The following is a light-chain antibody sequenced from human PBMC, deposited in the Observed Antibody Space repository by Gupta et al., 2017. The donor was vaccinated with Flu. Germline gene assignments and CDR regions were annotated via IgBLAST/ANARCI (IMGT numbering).Light chain of an antibody. CDR1: QSLFDSHNNKNY. J-gene: IGKJ3*01. CDR3: LQYDSTPFT. CDR2: WAS. Sequence: SLGERATSSCKSSQSLFDSHNNKNYLVWYQQKPGQPPKLLSDWASTRVSGVPDRFSGSGSGTDFTLTISSLQAEDAAVYYCLQYDSTPFTFGRGTKVDIK. V-gene: IGKV4-1*01.